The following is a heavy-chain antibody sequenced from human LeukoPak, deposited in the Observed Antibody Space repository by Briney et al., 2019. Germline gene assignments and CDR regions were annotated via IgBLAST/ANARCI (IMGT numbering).Heavy chain of an antibody. CDR1: GFTFSSYW. CDR3: ARGGVGAFDI. Sequence: PGRSLRLSCAASGFTFSSYWMTWVRQAPGKGLEWVASINQDGSAKYYVDSVKGRFTISRDNANNSLYLQVNSLRGEDTAVYYCARGGVGAFDIWGQGTMVTVSS. D-gene: IGHD3-10*01. CDR2: INQDGSAK. J-gene: IGHJ3*02. V-gene: IGHV3-7*04.